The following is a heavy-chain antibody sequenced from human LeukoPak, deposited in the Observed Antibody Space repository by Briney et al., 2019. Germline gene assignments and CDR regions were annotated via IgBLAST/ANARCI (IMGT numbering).Heavy chain of an antibody. Sequence: GASVKVSCKASGYSFTDYYIHWVRQAPGQGFEWMGWINPKSGATDYSQKFQGRVTLTRDTSIAAAYMELSNLRSDDTAVYYCVRAGAAAPLDYWGQGTLVTVSP. J-gene: IGHJ4*02. CDR3: VRAGAAAPLDY. D-gene: IGHD2-15*01. V-gene: IGHV1-2*02. CDR1: GYSFTDYY. CDR2: INPKSGAT.